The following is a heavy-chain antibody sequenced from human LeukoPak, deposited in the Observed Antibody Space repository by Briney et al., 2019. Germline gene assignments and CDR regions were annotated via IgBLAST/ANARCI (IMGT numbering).Heavy chain of an antibody. Sequence: GGSLRLSCAASGFTFSSYGMHWVRQAPGKGLEGVAVISYDGSKKYYADSVKSRFTISRDNSKNTLYLQMNSLRAEDTAVYYCAKDVDYDSSGYPDYWGQGTLVTVSS. CDR3: AKDVDYDSSGYPDY. J-gene: IGHJ4*02. CDR1: GFTFSSYG. D-gene: IGHD3-22*01. CDR2: ISYDGSKK. V-gene: IGHV3-30*18.